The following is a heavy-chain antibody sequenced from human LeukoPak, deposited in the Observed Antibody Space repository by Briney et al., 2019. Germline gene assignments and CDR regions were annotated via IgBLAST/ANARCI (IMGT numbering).Heavy chain of an antibody. Sequence: ASVKVSCTASGYTFTSYYMHWVRQAPGQGLEWMGIINPSGGSTSYAQKFQGRVTMTRDTSTSTVYMELSSLRSEDTAVYYCARDPPPFVRITGTTFPDYWGQGTLVTVSS. D-gene: IGHD1-7*01. CDR1: GYTFTSYY. J-gene: IGHJ4*02. CDR3: ARDPPPFVRITGTTFPDY. V-gene: IGHV1-46*01. CDR2: INPSGGST.